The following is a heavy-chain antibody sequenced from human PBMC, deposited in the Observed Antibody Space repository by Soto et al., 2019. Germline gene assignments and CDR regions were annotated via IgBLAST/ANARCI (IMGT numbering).Heavy chain of an antibody. D-gene: IGHD3-10*01. J-gene: IGHJ6*01. CDR1: VFTFRTYT. V-gene: IGHV3-21*01. CDR3: ARDRGYDAHDYYYNAMEV. Sequence: VGSLRLSCISSVFTFRTYTMNCVRQSPGKWLEWVSGIRGFSPYTFYAESVKGRFTISRDNAKNSLDLQMDSLRAEDTAVYYCARDRGYDAHDYYYNAMEVWGQGTTVSVSS. CDR2: IRGFSPYT.